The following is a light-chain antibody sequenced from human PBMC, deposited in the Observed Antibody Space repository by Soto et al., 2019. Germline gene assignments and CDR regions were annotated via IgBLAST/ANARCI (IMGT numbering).Light chain of an antibody. CDR1: QTISTH. V-gene: IGKV1-39*01. J-gene: IGKJ2*01. CDR3: QQSLTIPYT. Sequence: DIQMTQSPSSVSASVRDRVTITCRASQTISTHLNWYKQKPGKAPKLLIYAASTLQRGVPSRFSGSGSGTDFTLTINSLQREDFGTYYCQQSLTIPYTFGQGTKVEI. CDR2: AAS.